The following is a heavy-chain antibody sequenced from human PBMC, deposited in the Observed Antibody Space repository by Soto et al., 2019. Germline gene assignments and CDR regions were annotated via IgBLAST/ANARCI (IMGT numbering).Heavy chain of an antibody. CDR2: IWYDGSNK. CDR3: ARDPIAAAGSSVLTMDV. CDR1: GFTFSSYG. V-gene: IGHV3-33*01. J-gene: IGHJ6*02. Sequence: PGGSLRLSCAASGFTFSSYGMHWVRQAPGKGLEWVAVIWYDGSNKYYADSVKGRFTISRDNSKNTLYLQMNSLRAEDTAVYYCARDPIAAAGSSVLTMDVWGQGTTVTVSS. D-gene: IGHD6-13*01.